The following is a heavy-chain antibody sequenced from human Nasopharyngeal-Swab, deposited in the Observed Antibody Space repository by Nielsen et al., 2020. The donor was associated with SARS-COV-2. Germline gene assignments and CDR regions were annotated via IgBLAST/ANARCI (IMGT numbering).Heavy chain of an antibody. J-gene: IGHJ4*02. V-gene: IGHV4-59*01. Sequence: SETLSLTCTVSGGSISSYYWSWIRQPPGKGLEWIGYIHYSGSTNYNPSLKSRVTISVDTSKNQFSLKLSSVTAADTAVYYCARILTVFGVVASYYFDYWGQGTLVTVSS. CDR2: IHYSGST. D-gene: IGHD3-3*01. CDR1: GGSISSYY. CDR3: ARILTVFGVVASYYFDY.